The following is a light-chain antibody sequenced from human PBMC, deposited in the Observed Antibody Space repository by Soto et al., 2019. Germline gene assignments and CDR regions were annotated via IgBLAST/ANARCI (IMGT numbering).Light chain of an antibody. CDR2: GSS. V-gene: IGKV3-20*01. Sequence: EIVLTQSPGTLSLSPGERATLSCRASQSVSSSYLAWYQQKPGQAPRLLIYGSSSRATGIPDRFSGSGSGTDCTLTISRLEPEDFAVYYCQQYGSLSQTFGQGTKVEIK. CDR1: QSVSSSY. J-gene: IGKJ1*01. CDR3: QQYGSLSQT.